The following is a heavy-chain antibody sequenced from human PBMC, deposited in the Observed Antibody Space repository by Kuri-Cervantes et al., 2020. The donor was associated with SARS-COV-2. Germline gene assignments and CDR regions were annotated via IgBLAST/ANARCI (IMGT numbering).Heavy chain of an antibody. CDR2: INPNSGGT. J-gene: IGHJ3*02. D-gene: IGHD3-22*01. CDR1: GYTFTGYY. V-gene: IGHV1-2*04. CDR3: ARSTLFRRLVVISQGGAFDI. Sequence: ASVKVSCKASGYTFTGYYMHWVRQAPGQGLEWMGWINPNSGGTNYAQKFQGWVTMTRDTSISTVCMELSRLRSDDTAVYYCARSTLFRRLVVISQGGAFDIWGQGTMVTVSS.